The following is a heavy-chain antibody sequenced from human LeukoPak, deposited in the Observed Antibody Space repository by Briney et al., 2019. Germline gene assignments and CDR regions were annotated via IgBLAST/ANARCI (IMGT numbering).Heavy chain of an antibody. CDR3: ASSDTRGTGEGGYFDY. CDR2: ISGSGGST. D-gene: IGHD7-27*01. CDR1: GFTFSSYA. J-gene: IGHJ4*02. Sequence: PGGSLRLSCAASGFTFSSYAMSWVRQAPGKGLEWVSAISGSGGSTYYADSVKGRFTISRDNSKNTLYLQMNSLRAEDTAVYYCASSDTRGTGEGGYFDYWGQGTLVTVSS. V-gene: IGHV3-23*01.